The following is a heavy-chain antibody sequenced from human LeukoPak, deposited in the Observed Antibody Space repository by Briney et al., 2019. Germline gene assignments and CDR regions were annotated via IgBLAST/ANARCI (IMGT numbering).Heavy chain of an antibody. CDR1: GYTFTSYY. J-gene: IGHJ4*02. V-gene: IGHV1-46*01. CDR2: INPSGGST. D-gene: IGHD6-6*01. CDR3: ARGRPTAGQLVRSFDY. Sequence: GASVKVSCKASGYTFTSYYMHWVRQAPGQGLEWMGIINPSGGSTSYAQKFQGRVTMTRDMSTSTVYMELSSLRSEDTAVYYCARGRPTAGQLVRSFDYWGQGTLVTVSS.